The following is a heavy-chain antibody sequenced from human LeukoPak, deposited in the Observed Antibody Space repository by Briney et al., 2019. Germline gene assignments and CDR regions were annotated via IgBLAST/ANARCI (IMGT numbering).Heavy chain of an antibody. Sequence: GGSLRLSCAASGFTFSSSAMSWVRRAPGKGLGWVSAIDGSGKTTYYADSVKGRFTISRDNSKNTLYLQLTSLRVDDTAVYYCAKVATWTYFDSWGQGTLVTVSS. D-gene: IGHD3/OR15-3a*01. CDR1: GFTFSSSA. CDR3: AKVATWTYFDS. CDR2: IDGSGKTT. V-gene: IGHV3-23*01. J-gene: IGHJ4*02.